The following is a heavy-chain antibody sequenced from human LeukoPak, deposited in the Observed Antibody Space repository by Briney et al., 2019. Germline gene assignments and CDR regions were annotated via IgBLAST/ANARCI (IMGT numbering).Heavy chain of an antibody. J-gene: IGHJ4*02. Sequence: GGSLRLSCAASGFTFSSYSMNWVRQAPGKGLEWASSISSSGSYIYYADSVKGRFTISRDNAKNSLYLQMNSLRAEDTAVYYCARDVGDGYNHQEIDYWGQGTLVTVSS. CDR1: GFTFSSYS. CDR3: ARDVGDGYNHQEIDY. D-gene: IGHD5-24*01. CDR2: ISSSGSYI. V-gene: IGHV3-21*01.